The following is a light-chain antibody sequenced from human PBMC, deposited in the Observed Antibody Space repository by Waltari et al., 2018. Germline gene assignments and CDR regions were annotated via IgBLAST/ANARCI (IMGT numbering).Light chain of an antibody. J-gene: IGKJ1*01. V-gene: IGKV3D-15*01. CDR1: PSIGSS. CDR2: HAS. Sequence: ETVVTHSPGTLSVSPGERATLSCRTSPSIGSSLAWYQQQPGQSPRLLIYHASTRATGIPARFSGSGSETEFTLTISSLQSEDSAVYYCQQYNKWPPGTFGQGTRVEV. CDR3: QQYNKWPPGT.